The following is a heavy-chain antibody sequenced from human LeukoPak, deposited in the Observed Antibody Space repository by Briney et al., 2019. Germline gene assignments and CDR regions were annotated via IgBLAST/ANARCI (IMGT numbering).Heavy chain of an antibody. D-gene: IGHD3-22*01. Sequence: ESGPTLVNPTQTLTLTCTFSGFSLTTCGVGVGWIRQPPGKALEWLALINWDDQKVYSPSLQSRLSITKDTSKNQVVLTMTNVDPVDTATYYCAHRRDSSGYQYRYWFAPWGQGTLVTVSS. CDR3: AHRRDSSGYQYRYWFAP. V-gene: IGHV2-5*02. J-gene: IGHJ5*02. CDR1: GFSLTTCGVG. CDR2: INWDDQK.